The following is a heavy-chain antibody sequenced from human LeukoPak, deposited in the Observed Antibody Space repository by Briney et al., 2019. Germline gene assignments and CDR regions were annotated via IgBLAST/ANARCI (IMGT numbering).Heavy chain of an antibody. V-gene: IGHV3-20*04. Sequence: GGSLRLSCAASGFTFSSHAMSWVRQAPGKGLEWVSGINWNGGSTGYADSVKGRFTISRDNAKNSLYLQMNSLRAEDTAVYYCAELGITMIGGVWGKGTTVTISS. J-gene: IGHJ6*04. CDR2: INWNGGST. CDR3: AELGITMIGGV. CDR1: GFTFSSHA. D-gene: IGHD3-10*02.